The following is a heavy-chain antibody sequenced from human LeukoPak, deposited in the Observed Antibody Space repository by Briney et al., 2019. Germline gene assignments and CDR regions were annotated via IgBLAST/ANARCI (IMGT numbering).Heavy chain of an antibody. CDR2: INPSGGST. CDR1: GYTFTSYY. D-gene: IGHD6-19*01. J-gene: IGHJ4*02. Sequence: ASVKVSCKASGYTFTSYYMHWVRQAPGQGLEWMGIINPSGGSTSYAQKFQGRVTMTRDTSTSTVYMELSSQRSEDTAVYYCATTGGTYSSVLVDWGQGTLVTVSS. CDR3: ATTGGTYSSVLVD. V-gene: IGHV1-46*01.